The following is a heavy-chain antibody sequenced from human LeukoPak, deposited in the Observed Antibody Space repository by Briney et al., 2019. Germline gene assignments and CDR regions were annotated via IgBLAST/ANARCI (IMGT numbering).Heavy chain of an antibody. CDR2: IYYSGST. V-gene: IGHV4-59*01. CDR1: GGSISSYY. Sequence: SETLSLTCTVSGGSISSYYWSWIRQPPGKGLEWIGYIYYSGSTNYNPSLKSRVTISVDTSKNQFSLKLSSVTAADTAVYYCARRYSSSSYHFDYWGQGTLVTVSS. D-gene: IGHD6-6*01. CDR3: ARRYSSSSYHFDY. J-gene: IGHJ4*02.